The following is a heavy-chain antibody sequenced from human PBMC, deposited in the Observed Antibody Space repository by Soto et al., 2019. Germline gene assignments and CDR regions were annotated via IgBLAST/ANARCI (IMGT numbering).Heavy chain of an antibody. CDR3: ARGPGRYSSSWEGNWFDP. J-gene: IGHJ5*02. Sequence: PSETLSLTCAVYGGSFSGYYWSWIRQPPGKGLEWIGEINHSGSTNYNPSLKSRVTISVDTSKNQFSLKLSSVTAADTAVYYCARGPGRYSSSWEGNWFDPWGQGTLVTVSS. V-gene: IGHV4-34*01. D-gene: IGHD6-13*01. CDR1: GGSFSGYY. CDR2: INHSGST.